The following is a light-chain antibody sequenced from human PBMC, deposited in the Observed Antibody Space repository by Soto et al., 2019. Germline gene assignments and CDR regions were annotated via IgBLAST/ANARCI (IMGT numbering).Light chain of an antibody. J-gene: IGLJ1*01. V-gene: IGLV2-8*01. CDR2: EVN. CDR3: SSYAGTNNRYV. Sequence: QSALTQPPSASGSPGQSVTISCTGTGSDIGGYNFVSWYQQHPGKVPKLIIYEVNKRPSGVPDRFSGSKSGNTASLTVSGLQADDEADYDCSSYAGTNNRYVFGTGTKVTVL. CDR1: GSDIGGYNF.